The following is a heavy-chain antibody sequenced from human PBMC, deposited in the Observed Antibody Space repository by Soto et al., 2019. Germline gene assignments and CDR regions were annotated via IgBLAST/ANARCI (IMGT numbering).Heavy chain of an antibody. J-gene: IGHJ6*02. Sequence: QVQLQESGPGLVKPSETMFLSCTVSGGSISSYYWSWFRQSPGKRMEWIGYVHHSWGSSYNPSLQSRVVISLDTSKSQFSLKVTSVTATDTAVYYCARQGFGPLHGLVDVWGQGTTVTVSS. V-gene: IGHV4-59*08. CDR2: VHHSWGS. CDR1: GGSISSYY. CDR3: ARQGFGPLHGLVDV. D-gene: IGHD3-10*01.